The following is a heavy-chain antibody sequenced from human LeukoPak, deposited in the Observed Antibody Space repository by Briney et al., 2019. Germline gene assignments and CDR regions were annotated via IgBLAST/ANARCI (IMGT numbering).Heavy chain of an antibody. CDR1: GGSISSGGYY. Sequence: SETLSLTCTVSGGSISSGGYYWSWIRQHPGKGLEWIGYIYYSGSTYYNPSLKSRVTISVDTSKNQFSLKLSSVTAADTAVYYCARVGYYYYYGMDVWGQGTTVTVSS. CDR3: ARVGYYYYYGMDV. J-gene: IGHJ6*02. V-gene: IGHV4-31*03. CDR2: IYYSGST.